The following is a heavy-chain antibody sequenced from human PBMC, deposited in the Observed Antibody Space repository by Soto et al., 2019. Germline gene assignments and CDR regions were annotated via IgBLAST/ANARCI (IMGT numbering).Heavy chain of an antibody. CDR2: INPNSGGT. CDR1: GYTFTGYY. Sequence: ASVKVSCKASGYTFTGYYMHWVRQAPGQGLEWMGWINPNSGGTNYAQKFQGRVTMTRDTSISTAYMELSRLRSDDTAVYYCARDLYGDYYYYYGMDVWGQGTTVTVSS. CDR3: ARDLYGDYYYYYGMDV. V-gene: IGHV1-2*02. J-gene: IGHJ6*02. D-gene: IGHD4-17*01.